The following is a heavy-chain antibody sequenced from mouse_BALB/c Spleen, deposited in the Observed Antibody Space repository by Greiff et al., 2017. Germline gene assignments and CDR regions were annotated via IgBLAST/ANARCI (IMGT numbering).Heavy chain of an antibody. CDR1: GFTFSSYA. Sequence: EVKLVESGGGLVKPGGSLKLSCAASGFTFSSYAMSWVRQTPEKRLEWVATISDGGSYTYYPDSVKGRFTISRDNAKNNLYLQMSSLKSEDTAMYYCARGKDYDRGPYAMDYWGQGTSVTVSS. D-gene: IGHD2-4*01. J-gene: IGHJ4*01. V-gene: IGHV5-4*03. CDR2: ISDGGSYT. CDR3: ARGKDYDRGPYAMDY.